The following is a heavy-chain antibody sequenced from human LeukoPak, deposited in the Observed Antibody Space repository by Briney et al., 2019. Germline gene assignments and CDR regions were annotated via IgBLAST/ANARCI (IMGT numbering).Heavy chain of an antibody. D-gene: IGHD2-2*01. Sequence: GGSLRLSCAASGFTVSSNYMSWVRQAPGKGLEWVSYISSSGSTIYYADSVKGRFTISRDNAKNSLYLQMNSLRAEDTAVYYCASGCSSTSCYRRRSHWFDPWGQGTLVTVSS. CDR1: GFTVSSNY. V-gene: IGHV3-11*01. CDR2: ISSSGSTI. J-gene: IGHJ5*02. CDR3: ASGCSSTSCYRRRSHWFDP.